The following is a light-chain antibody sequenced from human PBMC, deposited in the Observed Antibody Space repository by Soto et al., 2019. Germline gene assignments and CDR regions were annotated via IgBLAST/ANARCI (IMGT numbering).Light chain of an antibody. CDR1: QSISSSY. J-gene: IGKJ2*01. Sequence: EIVLTQSPGTLSLSPGERATLSCRASQSISSSYLDWYQQKPGQAPRLLIYATSSRATGIPDRFSGSGSGTDFTLTISRLEPEDFAVFYCQQYHGSSYTFGQGTKLEIK. CDR2: ATS. CDR3: QQYHGSSYT. V-gene: IGKV3-20*01.